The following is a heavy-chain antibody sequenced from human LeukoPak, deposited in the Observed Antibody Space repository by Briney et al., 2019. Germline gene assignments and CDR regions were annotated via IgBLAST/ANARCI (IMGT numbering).Heavy chain of an antibody. D-gene: IGHD4-23*01. V-gene: IGHV3-74*01. Sequence: GGFLRLSCAASGFNFPPYWMHWVRHAPGKGLVWVSRVSYDGLTTAYAESVKGRFTISRDNARNTLDLQMNSPRAEDTAVYYCARESVATGDWSLDLWGRGTLVIVSS. CDR1: GFNFPPYW. CDR3: ARESVATGDWSLDL. CDR2: VSYDGLTT. J-gene: IGHJ2*01.